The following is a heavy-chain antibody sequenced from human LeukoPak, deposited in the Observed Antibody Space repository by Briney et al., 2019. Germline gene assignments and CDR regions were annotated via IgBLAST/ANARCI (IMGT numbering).Heavy chain of an antibody. CDR3: AKDLTTIFGVIGSTFDY. Sequence: GGSLRLSCAASGFTFSSYAMSWVRQAPWKGLEWVSAISGSGGSTYYADSVKGRFTISRDNSKNTLYLQMNSLRAEDTAVYYCAKDLTTIFGVIGSTFDYWGQGTLVTVSS. D-gene: IGHD3-3*01. CDR2: ISGSGGST. CDR1: GFTFSSYA. V-gene: IGHV3-23*01. J-gene: IGHJ4*02.